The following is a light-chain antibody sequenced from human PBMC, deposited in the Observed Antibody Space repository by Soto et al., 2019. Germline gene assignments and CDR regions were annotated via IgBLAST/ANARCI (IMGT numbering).Light chain of an antibody. CDR3: ASYTSISSLGV. CDR1: GSDIGSYKY. Sequence: VLTQPASVSGSPGHSITISCTGTGSDIGSYKYVSWYQQHPGKAPKLIIFEVNNRPSGVSDRFSGSKSGNTASLIISGLQAEDEADYYCASYTSISSLGVFGTGTKVTVL. CDR2: EVN. J-gene: IGLJ1*01. V-gene: IGLV2-14*03.